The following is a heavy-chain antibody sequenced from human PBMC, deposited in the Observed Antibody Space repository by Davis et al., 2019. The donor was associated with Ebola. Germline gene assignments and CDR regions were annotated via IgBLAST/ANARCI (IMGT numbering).Heavy chain of an antibody. D-gene: IGHD4-17*01. Sequence: GESLKISCAASGFTFSSYGMHWVRQAPGKGLEWVSSISSSSSYIYYADSVKGRFTISRDNAKNSLYLQMNSLRAEDTAVYYCARDGSTVTADYWGQGTLVTVSS. CDR1: GFTFSSYG. CDR3: ARDGSTVTADY. V-gene: IGHV3-21*01. CDR2: ISSSSSYI. J-gene: IGHJ4*02.